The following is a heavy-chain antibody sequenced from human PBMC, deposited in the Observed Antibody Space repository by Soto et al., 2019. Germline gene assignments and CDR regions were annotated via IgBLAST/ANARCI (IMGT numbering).Heavy chain of an antibody. CDR2: INAGNGNT. J-gene: IGHJ3*02. CDR3: ARDWGGGTGDAFDI. CDR1: GYTFTSYA. V-gene: IGHV1-3*01. Sequence: ASVKVSCKASGYTFTSYAMHWVRQAPGQRLEWMGWINAGNGNTKYSQKFQGRVTITRDTSASTAYMELSSLRSEDTAVYYCARDWGGGTGDAFDIWGQGTTVTVSS. D-gene: IGHD1-7*01.